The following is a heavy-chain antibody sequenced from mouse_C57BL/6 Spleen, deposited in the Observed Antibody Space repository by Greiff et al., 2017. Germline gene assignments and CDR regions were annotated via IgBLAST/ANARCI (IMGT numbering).Heavy chain of an antibody. V-gene: IGHV1-66*01. Sequence: QVQLQQSGPELVKPGASVKISCKASGYSFTSYYIHWVKQRPGQGLEWIGWIYPGSGNTKYNEKFKGKATLTADTSSSTAYMQLSSLASEDSAVYYCARYGYYGSKGFDYWGQGTTLTVSS. CDR3: ARYGYYGSKGFDY. J-gene: IGHJ2*01. CDR2: IYPGSGNT. D-gene: IGHD1-1*01. CDR1: GYSFTSYY.